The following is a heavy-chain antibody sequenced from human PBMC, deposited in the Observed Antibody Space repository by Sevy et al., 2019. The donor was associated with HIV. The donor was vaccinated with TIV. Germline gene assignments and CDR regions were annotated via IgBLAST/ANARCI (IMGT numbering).Heavy chain of an antibody. CDR2: IYPEDSET. Sequence: GESLKISCQGSGYSFTSHWIGWVRHMPGKGLEWMGIIYPEDSETRYSPSFQGQVTFSADKSISTAYLQWSSLKASDTAMYYCATSRSGYFDSSGYYIYWGQEPWSPSPQ. V-gene: IGHV5-51*01. J-gene: IGHJ4*02. CDR3: ATSRSGYFDSSGYYIY. D-gene: IGHD3-22*01. CDR1: GYSFTSHW.